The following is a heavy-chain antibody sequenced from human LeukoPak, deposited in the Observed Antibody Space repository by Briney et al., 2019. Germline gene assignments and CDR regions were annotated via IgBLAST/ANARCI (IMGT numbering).Heavy chain of an antibody. V-gene: IGHV3-53*01. J-gene: IGHJ5*02. CDR2: IYSGGTT. CDR3: GRDVGP. Sequence: GGSLRLSCAASGFTVSNNYLNWVRLAPGKGLEWVSVIYSGGTTYYANSVKGRFTISRDSSKNTMYLQMNSLRVEDTAMYYCGRDVGPWGQGTLVTVSS. CDR1: GFTVSNNY.